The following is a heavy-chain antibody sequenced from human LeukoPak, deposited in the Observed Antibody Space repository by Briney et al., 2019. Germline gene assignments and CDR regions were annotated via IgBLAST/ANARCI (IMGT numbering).Heavy chain of an antibody. CDR2: INHSGST. Sequence: SETLSLTCAVYGGSFSGYYWTWIRQPPGKGLEWIGEINHSGSTNYNPSLKSRVTISVDTSRNQFSLKLSSVTAADTAVYYCARGKGSGWTFDYWGQGTLVTVSS. V-gene: IGHV4-34*01. CDR3: ARGKGSGWTFDY. D-gene: IGHD6-19*01. J-gene: IGHJ4*02. CDR1: GGSFSGYY.